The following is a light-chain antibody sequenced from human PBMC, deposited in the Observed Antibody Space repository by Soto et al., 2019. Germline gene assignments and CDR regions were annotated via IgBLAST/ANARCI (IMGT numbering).Light chain of an antibody. CDR2: AAS. J-gene: IGKJ4*01. CDR1: QSIGSSF. Sequence: EIVLTQSPGTLSLSPGERATLSCRASQSIGSSFLAWYQQKPGQAPRLLIYAASSRATGIPDRFSGSGSGTDFTLFISRLEPEDFAVYYCQEYGTSPYVTFGGGTKVEIK. V-gene: IGKV3-20*01. CDR3: QEYGTSPYVT.